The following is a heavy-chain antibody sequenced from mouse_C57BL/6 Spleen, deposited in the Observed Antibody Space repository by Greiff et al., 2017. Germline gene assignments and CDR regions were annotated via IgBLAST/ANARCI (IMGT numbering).Heavy chain of an antibody. J-gene: IGHJ2*01. CDR3: ARGEYYGSSYND. V-gene: IGHV1-82*01. D-gene: IGHD1-1*01. Sequence: VQLQQSGPELVKPGASVKISCTASGYAFSSSWMTWVKQRPGKGLEWIGRIYPGDGDTNYNGKFKGKATLTTDKSSSTAYMQLSSLTSEDSAVYVCARGEYYGSSYNDWGQGTTLTVSS. CDR1: GYAFSSSW. CDR2: IYPGDGDT.